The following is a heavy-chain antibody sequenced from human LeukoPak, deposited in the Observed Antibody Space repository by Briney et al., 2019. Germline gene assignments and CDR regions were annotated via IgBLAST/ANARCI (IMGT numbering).Heavy chain of an antibody. CDR3: ARGGSYLGHCDY. J-gene: IGHJ4*02. D-gene: IGHD1-26*01. CDR2: IYYSGST. Sequence: SQTLSLTCAVSGGSISSGGYSWSWIRQPPGKELEWIGYIYYSGSTYYNPSLKSRVTISVDTSKNQFSLKLSSVTAADTAMYYCARGGSYLGHCDYWGQGSLVTVSS. V-gene: IGHV4-30-4*07. CDR1: GGSISSGGYS.